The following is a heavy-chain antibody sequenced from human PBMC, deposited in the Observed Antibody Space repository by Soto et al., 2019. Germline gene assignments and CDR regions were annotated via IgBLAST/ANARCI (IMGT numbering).Heavy chain of an antibody. CDR2: ISYDGSNK. J-gene: IGHJ4*02. V-gene: IGHV3-30-3*01. CDR3: ARDPYGDYVYYFDY. CDR1: GFTFSSYD. Sequence: QVQLVESGGGVVQPGRSLRLSCAASGFTFSSYDMHWVRQAPGKGLEWVAVISYDGSNKYYADSVKGRFTISRDNSKNTRYLQMNSLIAEDTAVYYGARDPYGDYVYYFDYWCQGTLVTVSS. D-gene: IGHD4-17*01.